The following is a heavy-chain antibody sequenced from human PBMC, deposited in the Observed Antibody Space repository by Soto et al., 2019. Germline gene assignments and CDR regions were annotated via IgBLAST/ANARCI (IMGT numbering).Heavy chain of an antibody. CDR1: GGSISSYY. CDR3: ARGVPDYYDSSGYYYGYFQH. D-gene: IGHD3-22*01. V-gene: IGHV4-59*01. Sequence: SETLSLPCTGPGGSISSYYWSWIRQPPGKGLEWIGYIYYSGSTNYNPSLKSRVTISVDTSKNQFSLKLSSVTAADTAVYYCARGVPDYYDSSGYYYGYFQHWGQGTLVTVSS. CDR2: IYYSGST. J-gene: IGHJ1*01.